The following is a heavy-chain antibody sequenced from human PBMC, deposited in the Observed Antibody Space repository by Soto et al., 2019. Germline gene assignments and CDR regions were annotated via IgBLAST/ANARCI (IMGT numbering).Heavy chain of an antibody. V-gene: IGHV3-9*01. CDR2: ISWNSGSI. Sequence: SLRLSCAASGFTFDDYAMHWVRQAPGKGLEWVSGISWNSGSIGYADSVKGRFTISRDNAKNSLYLQMNSLRAEDTALYYCAKVSYDSSGYYYVGYFDYWRQGTLVTVSS. CDR1: GFTFDDYA. D-gene: IGHD3-22*01. CDR3: AKVSYDSSGYYYVGYFDY. J-gene: IGHJ4*02.